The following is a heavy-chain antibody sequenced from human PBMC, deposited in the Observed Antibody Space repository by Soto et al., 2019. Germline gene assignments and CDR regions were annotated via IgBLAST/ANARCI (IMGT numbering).Heavy chain of an antibody. CDR1: GGSISSGGYD. CDR2: IYNSGNT. J-gene: IGHJ4*02. Sequence: QVQLQESGPGLVEPSQTLSLTCTVSGGSISSGGYDWSWIRQPPGKDLEWIGHIYNSGNTYSNPSLKSRVTISVYTSKNQVTLKLSSVTAADTAVYYCARGPSGDKVDYWGQGTLVTVSS. CDR3: ARGPSGDKVDY. D-gene: IGHD1-26*01. V-gene: IGHV4-30-4*01.